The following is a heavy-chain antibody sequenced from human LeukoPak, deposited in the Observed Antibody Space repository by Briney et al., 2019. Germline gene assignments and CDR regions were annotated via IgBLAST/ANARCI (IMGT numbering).Heavy chain of an antibody. Sequence: GASVTVSCTASGYTFTSYGISWVRQAPGQGLEWMGWISAYNGNTNYAQKLQGRVTMTTDTSTSTAYMELRSLRSDDTAVYYCARDAFTRYDFWSGQSNWFDPRGQGTLVTVSS. CDR2: ISAYNGNT. CDR1: GYTFTSYG. D-gene: IGHD3-3*01. V-gene: IGHV1-18*01. CDR3: ARDAFTRYDFWSGQSNWFDP. J-gene: IGHJ5*02.